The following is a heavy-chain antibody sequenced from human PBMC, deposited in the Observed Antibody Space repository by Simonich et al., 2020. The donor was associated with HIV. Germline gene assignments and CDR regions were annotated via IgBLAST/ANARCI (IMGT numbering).Heavy chain of an antibody. CDR3: ASGGSISSVWADDY. Sequence: QVQLVDSGGGVVQPGRSLRLSCAASGFTFSSYAMHWVRQAPGKGLERVAVISYDGSNKYYADSVKGRVTSSRDNSKNTLYLQMNSLRAEDTAVYYCASGGSISSVWADDYWGQGTLVTVSS. CDR2: ISYDGSNK. J-gene: IGHJ4*02. CDR1: GFTFSSYA. V-gene: IGHV3-30*07. D-gene: IGHD3-16*01.